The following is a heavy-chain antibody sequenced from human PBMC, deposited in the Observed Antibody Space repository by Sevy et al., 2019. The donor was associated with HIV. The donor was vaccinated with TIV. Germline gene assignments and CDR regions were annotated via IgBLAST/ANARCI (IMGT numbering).Heavy chain of an antibody. D-gene: IGHD3-22*01. CDR2: IKWSGSNT. CDR1: GFTFDDYA. Sequence: GGSLRLSCAASGFTFDDYAMSWVRQAPGEGLEWVSGIKWSGSNTGYADSVKGRFTMSTDSAKTSLLLQMNSLRTEDTALYYCARNTYYYDTTGFGAFDIWGQGTMVTVSS. V-gene: IGHV3-20*04. CDR3: ARNTYYYDTTGFGAFDI. J-gene: IGHJ3*02.